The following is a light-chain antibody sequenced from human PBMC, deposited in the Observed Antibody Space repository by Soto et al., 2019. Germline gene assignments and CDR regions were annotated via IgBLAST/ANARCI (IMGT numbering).Light chain of an antibody. Sequence: DIQMTQSPSSLSASVGDRVTITCRASQYIGNDLAWYQHKPGKAPKCLIYNAATLPSGVPSRFSGSGSGTEFTLTINSLQPEDFAVYYCLQHNNYPLTFGGGTRVEIK. V-gene: IGKV1-17*01. CDR2: NAA. CDR1: QYIGND. CDR3: LQHNNYPLT. J-gene: IGKJ4*01.